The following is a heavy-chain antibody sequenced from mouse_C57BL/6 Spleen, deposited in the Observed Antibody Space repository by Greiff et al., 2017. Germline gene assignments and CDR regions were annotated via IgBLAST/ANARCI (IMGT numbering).Heavy chain of an antibody. CDR2: IDPSDSET. V-gene: IGHV1-52*01. D-gene: IGHD2-5*01. CDR1: GYTFTSYW. CDR3: ARSNPYYYAMDD. J-gene: IGHJ4*01. Sequence: QVQLQQPGAELVRPGSSVKLSCKASGYTFTSYWMHWVKQRPIQGLEWIGNIDPSDSETHYTQKFKDKATLTVDKSSSTAYMQLSSLTSEDSAVYYCARSNPYYYAMDDWGQGTSVTVSS.